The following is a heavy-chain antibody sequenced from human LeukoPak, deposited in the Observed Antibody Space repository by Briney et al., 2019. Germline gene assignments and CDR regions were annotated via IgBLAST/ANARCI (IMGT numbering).Heavy chain of an antibody. J-gene: IGHJ4*02. Sequence: GGSLRLSCAASGFTFSSYSMNWVRQAPGKGLEWVSSISSSSSYIYYADSVKGRFTISRDNAKNSLYLQLNSLRAEDTGIYYCARDSDYIDGVNYDYWGQGTLVTVSS. CDR1: GFTFSSYS. D-gene: IGHD3-10*01. CDR2: ISSSSSYI. CDR3: ARDSDYIDGVNYDY. V-gene: IGHV3-21*01.